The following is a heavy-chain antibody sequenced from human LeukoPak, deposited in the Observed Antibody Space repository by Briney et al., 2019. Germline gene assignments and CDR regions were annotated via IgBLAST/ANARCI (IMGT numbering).Heavy chain of an antibody. Sequence: PSETLSLTCSVSAGSISSSSYYWGWIRQPPGKGLEWIGEINHSGSTNYNSSLKSRVTISVDTSKNQFSLKVSSVTAADTAVYYCAREKMRRYSYGYAHWGQGTLVTVPS. CDR2: INHSGST. CDR3: AREKMRRYSYGYAH. V-gene: IGHV4-39*07. J-gene: IGHJ4*02. D-gene: IGHD5-18*01. CDR1: AGSISSSSYY.